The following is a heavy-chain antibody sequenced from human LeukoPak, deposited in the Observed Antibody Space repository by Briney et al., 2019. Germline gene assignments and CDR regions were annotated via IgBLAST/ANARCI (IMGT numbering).Heavy chain of an antibody. CDR3: ARVVATITSRWDWFDP. D-gene: IGHD5-12*01. CDR2: IYYSGST. J-gene: IGHJ5*02. Sequence: SETLSLTCTVSGASISSGGYYWSWLRQHPGKGLEWIGYIYYSGSTYYNPSLKSRFTISVDTSKNQFSLKRSSVTAADTAVYYCARVVATITSRWDWFDPWGQGTLVTVSS. V-gene: IGHV4-31*03. CDR1: GASISSGGYY.